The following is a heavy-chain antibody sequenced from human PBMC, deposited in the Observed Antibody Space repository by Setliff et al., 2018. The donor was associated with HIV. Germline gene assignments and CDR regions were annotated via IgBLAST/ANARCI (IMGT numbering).Heavy chain of an antibody. J-gene: IGHJ4*02. CDR1: GGSISSGNYY. CDR3: ARQFRYPNRAVAGVDY. Sequence: SETLSLTCTVSGGSISSGNYYWSWIRQPAGKGLEWIAYIHYSGSTNYNPSLKSRVTISVDTSKNQFSLKLSSVTAADTAIYFCARQFRYPNRAVAGVDYWGQGTLVTVS. V-gene: IGHV4-61*10. D-gene: IGHD6-19*01. CDR2: IHYSGST.